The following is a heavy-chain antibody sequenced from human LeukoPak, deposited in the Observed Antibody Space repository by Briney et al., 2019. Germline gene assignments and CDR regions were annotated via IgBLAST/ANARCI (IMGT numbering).Heavy chain of an antibody. CDR2: IYYSGST. Sequence: SETLSLTCTVSGGSISSSSYYWSWIRQPPGKGLEWIGYIYYSGSTNYNPSLKSRVTISVKTSKNQFSLKLSSVTAADTAVYYCARGLASGYPPIPFDYWGQGTQVTVSS. CDR1: GGSISSSSYY. D-gene: IGHD3-3*01. J-gene: IGHJ4*02. V-gene: IGHV4-61*05. CDR3: ARGLASGYPPIPFDY.